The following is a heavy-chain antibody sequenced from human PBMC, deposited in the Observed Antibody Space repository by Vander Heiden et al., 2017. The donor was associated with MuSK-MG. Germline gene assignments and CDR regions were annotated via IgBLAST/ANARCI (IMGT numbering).Heavy chain of an antibody. J-gene: IGHJ4*02. Sequence: EVQLLESGGGLVQPGGSLRLSCAASGFTFSSYAMSWVRQAPGKGLEWVSAITATGGTTYYADSVKGRFTISRNNFNNTLFLQMNSLRAEDTAVYYCAKVPRTTVVTPITMLLDYWGQGNLVTVSS. CDR3: AKVPRTTVVTPITMLLDY. D-gene: IGHD4-17*01. V-gene: IGHV3-23*01. CDR1: GFTFSSYA. CDR2: ITATGGTT.